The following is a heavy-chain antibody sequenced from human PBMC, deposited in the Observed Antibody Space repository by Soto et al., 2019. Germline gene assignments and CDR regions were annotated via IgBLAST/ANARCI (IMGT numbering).Heavy chain of an antibody. V-gene: IGHV3-30*18. D-gene: IGHD3-22*01. Sequence: PGGSLRLSCAASGFTLSSYGMHWVRQAPGKGLEWVAVISYDGSNKYYADSVKGRFTISRDNSKNTLYLQMNSLRAEDTAVYYCAKVAYYYDSSGYSDYWGQGTLVTVSS. CDR1: GFTLSSYG. CDR3: AKVAYYYDSSGYSDY. J-gene: IGHJ4*02. CDR2: ISYDGSNK.